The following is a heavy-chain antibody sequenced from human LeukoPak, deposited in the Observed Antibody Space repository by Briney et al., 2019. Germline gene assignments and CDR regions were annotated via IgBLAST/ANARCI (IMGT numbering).Heavy chain of an antibody. CDR2: ILPDDSDT. D-gene: IGHD3-22*01. CDR1: GYRFTNYW. V-gene: IGHV5-51*01. J-gene: IGHJ3*01. CDR3: ARQGAGASHYDDTGLPRGAFDV. Sequence: GESLQISCKVSGYRFTNYWIAWVRQMPGKGLDFMGIILPDDSDTRYNPSFRGQVTISVDKPINTAYLQWNSLKASDTAIYYCARQGAGASHYDDTGLPRGAFDVWGQGTRLTVSS.